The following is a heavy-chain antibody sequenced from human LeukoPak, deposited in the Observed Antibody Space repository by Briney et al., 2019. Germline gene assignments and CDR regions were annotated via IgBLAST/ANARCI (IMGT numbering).Heavy chain of an antibody. Sequence: ASGKVSCKASGYTFTSYTMNWVRQAPGQGLEWMGCINTKTEKTTYAQGFTGRFVFSLDASVSTAYLQISSLKAEDTAVDYCARGMSNSPYYFYYYLGVWGKGTTVTVSS. CDR2: INTKTEKT. D-gene: IGHD1-1*01. J-gene: IGHJ6*03. CDR3: ARGMSNSPYYFYYYLGV. CDR1: GYTFTSYT. V-gene: IGHV7-4-1*02.